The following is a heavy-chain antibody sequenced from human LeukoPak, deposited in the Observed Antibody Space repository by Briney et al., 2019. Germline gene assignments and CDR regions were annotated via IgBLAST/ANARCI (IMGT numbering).Heavy chain of an antibody. Sequence: SETLSLTCAVSGYSISSGYNWGWIRPPPGKGLEWIGIIYHSGSTYHNPSLKSRVTISVDTSKNQFSLKLTSVTAADAAVYYCARQVGCSSTSCSNNWFDRWGQGTLVTVSS. CDR2: IYHSGST. D-gene: IGHD2-2*01. J-gene: IGHJ5*02. CDR1: GYSISSGYN. CDR3: ARQVGCSSTSCSNNWFDR. V-gene: IGHV4-38-2*01.